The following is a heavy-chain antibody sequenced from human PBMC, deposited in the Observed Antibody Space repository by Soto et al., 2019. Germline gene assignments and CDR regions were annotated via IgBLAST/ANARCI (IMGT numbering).Heavy chain of an antibody. CDR1: GFTFSSYA. CDR2: ISYDGSNK. Sequence: VQLVESGGGVVQPGRSLRLSCAASGFTFSSYAMHWVRQAPGKGLEWVAVISYDGSNKYYADSVKGRFTISRDNSKNTLYVQMNSLRAEDTAVYYCARELERRYYWGQGTLVTVSS. J-gene: IGHJ4*02. CDR3: ARELERRYY. V-gene: IGHV3-30-3*01. D-gene: IGHD1-1*01.